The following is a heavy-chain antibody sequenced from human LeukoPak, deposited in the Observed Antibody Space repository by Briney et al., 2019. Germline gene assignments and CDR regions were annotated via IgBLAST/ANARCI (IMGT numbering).Heavy chain of an antibody. Sequence: GGSLRLSCAASGFTFSNYAMSWVRQAPGKGLEWVSSISGSGGDAYYADSMEGRFSISRDNSKNTLYLQITSLRAEDTAVYYCAKGRSGTYYLHDYWGQGTLVTVSS. D-gene: IGHD3-10*01. CDR2: ISGSGGDA. V-gene: IGHV3-23*01. J-gene: IGHJ4*02. CDR1: GFTFSNYA. CDR3: AKGRSGTYYLHDY.